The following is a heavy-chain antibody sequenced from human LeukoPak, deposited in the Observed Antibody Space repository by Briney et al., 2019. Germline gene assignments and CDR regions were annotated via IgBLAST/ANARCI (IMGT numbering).Heavy chain of an antibody. Sequence: ASVKVSCKVSGYTLTELSMHWVRQAPGKGLEWMGGFDPEDGETIYAQKFQGRVTMTEDTSISTAYMELSRLRSDDTAVYYCARDIGRYCSGGSCREVWYFDLWGRGTLVTVSS. CDR1: GYTLTELS. D-gene: IGHD2-15*01. V-gene: IGHV1-24*01. J-gene: IGHJ2*01. CDR3: ARDIGRYCSGGSCREVWYFDL. CDR2: FDPEDGET.